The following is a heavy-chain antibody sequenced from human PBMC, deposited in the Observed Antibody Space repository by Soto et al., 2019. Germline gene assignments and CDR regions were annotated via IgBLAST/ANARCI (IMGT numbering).Heavy chain of an antibody. J-gene: IGHJ4*02. V-gene: IGHV3-23*01. CDR1: GFTFSSYA. CDR3: AKSDSDYYDSSGYAAY. D-gene: IGHD3-22*01. CDR2: ISGSGGST. Sequence: GGSLRLSCAASGFTFSSYAMSWVRQAPGKGLEWVSAISGSGGSTYYADSVKGRFTISRDNSKNTLYQQMNSLRAEDTAVYYCAKSDSDYYDSSGYAAYWGQGTLVTVSS.